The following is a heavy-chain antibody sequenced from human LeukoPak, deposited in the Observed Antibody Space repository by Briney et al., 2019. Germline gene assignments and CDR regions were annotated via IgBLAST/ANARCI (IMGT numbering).Heavy chain of an antibody. CDR2: ISSRSSHT. Sequence: GGSLRLSCAASGFTFSDYYMSWIRQAPGKGLEWVSYISSRSSHTNYADSVKGRFTISRDNAKNSLYLQMNSLRAEDTAVYYWARFNSGWYYFDYWGQGTLVTVSS. CDR3: ARFNSGWYYFDY. CDR1: GFTFSDYY. D-gene: IGHD6-19*01. V-gene: IGHV3-11*03. J-gene: IGHJ4*02.